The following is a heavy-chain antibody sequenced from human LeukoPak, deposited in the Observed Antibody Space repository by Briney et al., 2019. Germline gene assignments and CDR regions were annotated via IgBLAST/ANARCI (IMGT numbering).Heavy chain of an antibody. D-gene: IGHD3-22*01. CDR3: ARPQKYYSTSGYYLVS. CDR1: GYTFTSYG. Sequence: ASVKVSCKASGYTFTSYGISWVRQAPGQGLEWMGWINPNSGGTDSAQKFQGRVAMTRDTSLSTAYMELTRLTSDDTAVYYCARPQKYYSTSGYYLVSWGQGTLVTVSS. CDR2: INPNSGGT. V-gene: IGHV1-2*02. J-gene: IGHJ4*02.